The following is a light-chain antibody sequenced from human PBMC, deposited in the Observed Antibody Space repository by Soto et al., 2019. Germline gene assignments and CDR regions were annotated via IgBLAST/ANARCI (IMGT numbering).Light chain of an antibody. Sequence: DIQLTQSPSFLSASVGDRVTITCRASQGISSYLAWYQQQPGKAPKLLIYAASTLQSGVPSRFSGSGSGTEFTLPISSLQPEDVAPYCCQQLNSYPPPFGGGTKVEIK. CDR2: AAS. CDR1: QGISSY. V-gene: IGKV1-9*01. CDR3: QQLNSYPPP. J-gene: IGKJ4*01.